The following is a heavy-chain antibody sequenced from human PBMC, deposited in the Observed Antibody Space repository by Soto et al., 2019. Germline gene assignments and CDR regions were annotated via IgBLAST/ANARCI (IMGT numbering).Heavy chain of an antibody. CDR3: ARGGYCTGGSCYSHAWEYSSWFDT. J-gene: IGHJ5*02. Sequence: VKVCCAASGYPFTSYGIIWVRQAPGQGLEWMGWISAYNGNTNYAQKLQGRVTMTTDTSTSTAYMELRSLRSDDTAVYYCARGGYCTGGSCYSHAWEYSSWFDTRGQGTLGTVSS. D-gene: IGHD2-15*01. V-gene: IGHV1-18*04. CDR2: ISAYNGNT. CDR1: GYPFTSYG.